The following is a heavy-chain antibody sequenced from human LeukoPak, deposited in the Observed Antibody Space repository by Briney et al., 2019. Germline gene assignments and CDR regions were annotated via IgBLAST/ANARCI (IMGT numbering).Heavy chain of an antibody. V-gene: IGHV6-1*01. CDR1: GDSVSSNSGA. CDR3: VRGGVEAPAAMGFDY. D-gene: IGHD2-2*01. J-gene: IGHJ4*02. CDR2: TYYRSKWYN. Sequence: SQTLSLTCVISGDSVSSNSGAWNWIRQSPSRGLEWLGRTYYRSKWYNEYALSVKSRITINPDTTKNQFSLQLSSVTPEDTAVYHCVRGGVEAPAAMGFDYWGQGTLVTVSS.